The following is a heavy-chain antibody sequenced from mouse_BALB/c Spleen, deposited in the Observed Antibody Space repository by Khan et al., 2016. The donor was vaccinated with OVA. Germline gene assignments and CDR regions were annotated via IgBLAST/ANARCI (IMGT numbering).Heavy chain of an antibody. CDR2: ISSGGDYT. J-gene: IGHJ3*01. CDR1: GFTFSSYS. V-gene: IGHV5-6*01. Sequence: EVELVESGGDLVEPGGSLKLSCAVSGFTFSSYSMSWVRQTPDKRLEWVATISSGGDYTYYPDIVKGRFTISRDNAKNTLYLQMSSLKSEDTAMYCCASHLTESFAYWGQGTLVAVSA. D-gene: IGHD4-1*01. CDR3: ASHLTESFAY.